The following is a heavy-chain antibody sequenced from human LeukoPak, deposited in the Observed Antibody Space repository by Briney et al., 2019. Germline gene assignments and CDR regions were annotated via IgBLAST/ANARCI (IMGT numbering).Heavy chain of an antibody. CDR3: AKDDIAASDY. V-gene: IGHV3-23*01. Sequence: PGGSLRLSCAASGFTFSNYGMSWVRQAPGKGLEWVSGMSGSDGSTYYADSVKGRFTISRDNSKNTLYLQMNSLRAEDTAIYYCAKDDIAASDYWGQGTLVTVSS. D-gene: IGHD6-6*01. CDR1: GFTFSNYG. J-gene: IGHJ4*02. CDR2: MSGSDGST.